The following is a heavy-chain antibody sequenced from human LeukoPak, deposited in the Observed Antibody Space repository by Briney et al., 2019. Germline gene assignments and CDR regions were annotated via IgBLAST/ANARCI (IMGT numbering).Heavy chain of an antibody. D-gene: IGHD6-6*01. CDR2: IYTSGST. Sequence: SETLSLTCTVSGGSISSGSYYWSWIRQPAGKGLEWIGRIYTSGSTNYNPSLKSRVTISVDTSKNQFSLKLSSVTAADTAVYYCAIEYSSSSSFDHWGQGTLVTVSS. CDR3: AIEYSSSSSFDH. J-gene: IGHJ4*02. CDR1: GGSISSGSYY. V-gene: IGHV4-61*02.